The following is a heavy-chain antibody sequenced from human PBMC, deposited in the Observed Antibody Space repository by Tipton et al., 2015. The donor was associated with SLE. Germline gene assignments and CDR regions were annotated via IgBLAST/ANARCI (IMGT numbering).Heavy chain of an antibody. D-gene: IGHD1-26*01. CDR1: GFTFSSYA. CDR2: ISYDGSNK. J-gene: IGHJ4*02. CDR3: ARDQSGSLFDY. V-gene: IGHV3-30-3*01. Sequence: SLRLSCAASGFTFSSYAMHWVRQAPGKGLEWVAVISYDGSNKYYADSVKGRFTISRDNSKNTLYLQMNSLRAEDTAVYYCARDQSGSLFDYWGQGTLVTVSS.